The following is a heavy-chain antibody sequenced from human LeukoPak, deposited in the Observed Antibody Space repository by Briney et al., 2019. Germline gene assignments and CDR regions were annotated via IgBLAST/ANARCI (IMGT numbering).Heavy chain of an antibody. CDR1: GGSISRSSYY. CDR3: ARQLGDSSGARHDAFDI. Sequence: TLSLTCTVSGGSISRSSYYWGWIRQPPGKGLEWIGYIYYSGSTYYNPSLKSRVTIPVDTSKNQFSLKLSSVTAADTAVYYCARQLGDSSGARHDAFDIWGQGTMVTVSS. J-gene: IGHJ3*02. D-gene: IGHD3-22*01. V-gene: IGHV4-30-4*08. CDR2: IYYSGST.